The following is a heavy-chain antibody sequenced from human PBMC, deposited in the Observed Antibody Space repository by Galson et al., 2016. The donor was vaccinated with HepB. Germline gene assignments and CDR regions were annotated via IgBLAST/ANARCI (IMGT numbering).Heavy chain of an antibody. Sequence: SLRLSCAASGFTFSSYSMNWVRQAPGKGLEWVSSISSSSSYIYYADSVKGRFTISRDNSKNTLHLQMNSLRAKDTAMYYCARDPGRIAAAGHLDSWGQGTLVTVSS. V-gene: IGHV3-21*04. CDR1: GFTFSSYS. D-gene: IGHD6-13*01. J-gene: IGHJ5*01. CDR3: ARDPGRIAAAGHLDS. CDR2: ISSSSSYI.